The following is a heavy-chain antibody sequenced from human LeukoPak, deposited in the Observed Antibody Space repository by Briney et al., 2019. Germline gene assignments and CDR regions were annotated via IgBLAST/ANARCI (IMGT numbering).Heavy chain of an antibody. V-gene: IGHV3-74*01. Sequence: PGGSLRLSCAASGFTFSTYWMHWFRQAPGKGLVWVSRINSDGSTTNYADSVKGRFTISRDNAKNTLYLQMNSLRAEDTAVYYCARDYGSYGLDYWGQGTLVTVSS. J-gene: IGHJ4*02. CDR1: GFTFSTYW. CDR2: INSDGSTT. CDR3: ARDYGSYGLDY. D-gene: IGHD3-10*01.